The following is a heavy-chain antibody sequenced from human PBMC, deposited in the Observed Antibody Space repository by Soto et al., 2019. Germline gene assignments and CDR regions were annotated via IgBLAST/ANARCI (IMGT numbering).Heavy chain of an antibody. J-gene: IGHJ5*02. CDR3: ARDREVLWFGELSPSNWVDP. D-gene: IGHD3-10*01. V-gene: IGHV4-38-2*02. CDR2: IYHSGST. CDR1: GYSISSGYY. Sequence: SETLSLTCAVSGYSISSGYYWGWIRQPPGKGLEWIGSIYHSGSTYYNPSLKSRVTISVDTSKNQFSLKLSSVTAADTAVYYCARDREVLWFGELSPSNWVDPWGQGTLVTVSS.